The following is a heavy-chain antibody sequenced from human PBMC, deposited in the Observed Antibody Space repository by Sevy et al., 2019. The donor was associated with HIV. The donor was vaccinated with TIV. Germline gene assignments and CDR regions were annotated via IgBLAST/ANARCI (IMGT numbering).Heavy chain of an antibody. Sequence: ASVKVSCKASGYTFTGYYMHWVRQAPGQGLEWMGWINPNSGGTNYAQKFQGRVTMTRDTSISTAYMELSRLRSDDTAVYYCARVRDNWNHENMLDYWGQGTLVTVST. J-gene: IGHJ4*02. CDR1: GYTFTGYY. D-gene: IGHD1-20*01. V-gene: IGHV1-2*02. CDR2: INPNSGGT. CDR3: ARVRDNWNHENMLDY.